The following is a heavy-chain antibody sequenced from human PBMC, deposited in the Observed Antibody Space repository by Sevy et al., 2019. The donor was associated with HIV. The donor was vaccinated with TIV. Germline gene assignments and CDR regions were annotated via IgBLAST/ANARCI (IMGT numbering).Heavy chain of an antibody. V-gene: IGHV3-11*01. CDR2: ISSSGSTI. CDR1: GFTFSDYY. CDR3: ARGSGGIAARPPDQTPASYYSYGMDV. Sequence: GGSLRLSCAASGFTFSDYYMSWIRQAPGKGLEWVSYISSSGSTIYYADSVKGRFTISRDNAKNSLYLQMNSLRAEDTAVYYCARGSGGIAARPPDQTPASYYSYGMDVWGQGTTVTVSS. D-gene: IGHD6-6*01. J-gene: IGHJ6*02.